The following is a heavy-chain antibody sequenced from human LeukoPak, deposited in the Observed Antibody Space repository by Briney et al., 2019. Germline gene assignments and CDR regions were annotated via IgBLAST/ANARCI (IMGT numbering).Heavy chain of an antibody. Sequence: SVKVSCKASGGTFSSYAISWVRQAPGQGLEWMGGIIPIFGTANYAQKFQGRVTITADESTSTAYMELSSPRSEDTAVYYCARDEDSSGYYSDYWGQGTLVTVSS. CDR2: IIPIFGTA. J-gene: IGHJ4*02. CDR3: ARDEDSSGYYSDY. D-gene: IGHD3-22*01. V-gene: IGHV1-69*01. CDR1: GGTFSSYA.